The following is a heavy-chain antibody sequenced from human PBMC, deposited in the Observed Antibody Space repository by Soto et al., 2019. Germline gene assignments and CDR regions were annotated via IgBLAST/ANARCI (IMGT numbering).Heavy chain of an antibody. V-gene: IGHV3-30*18. CDR3: AKEPRIAARPDYYYYYYMDV. CDR2: ISYDGSNK. CDR1: GFTFSSYG. Sequence: GGSLRLSCAASGFTFSSYGMHWVRQAPGKGLEWVAVISYDGSNKYYADSVKGRFTISRDNSKNTLYLQMNSLRAEDTAVYYCAKEPRIAARPDYYYYYYMDVWGKGTTVTVSS. D-gene: IGHD6-6*01. J-gene: IGHJ6*03.